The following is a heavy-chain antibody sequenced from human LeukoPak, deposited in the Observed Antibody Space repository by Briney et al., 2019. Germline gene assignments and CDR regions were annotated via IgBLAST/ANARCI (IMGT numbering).Heavy chain of an antibody. D-gene: IGHD2-2*01. Sequence: SETLSLTCTVSGGSISSYYWSWIRQPPGKGLEWIGRIYTSGSTNYNPSLKSRVTMSVDTSKNQFSLKLSSVTAADTAVYYCARDRREYQLHPTNWFDPWGQGALVTVSS. CDR2: IYTSGST. V-gene: IGHV4-4*07. J-gene: IGHJ5*02. CDR1: GGSISSYY. CDR3: ARDRREYQLHPTNWFDP.